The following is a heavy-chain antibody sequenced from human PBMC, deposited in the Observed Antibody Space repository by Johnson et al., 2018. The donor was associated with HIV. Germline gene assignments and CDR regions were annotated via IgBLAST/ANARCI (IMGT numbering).Heavy chain of an antibody. CDR3: ANSGLRTYYYDTGVHDVFDI. Sequence: VQLVESGGGLVKPGGSLRLSCAASGFTFSDYYMSWIRQAPGKGLEWISYISSSGSTIYYADSVKGRFTISRDNAKNSLYLQMSSLRDEDTAVYYCANSGLRTYYYDTGVHDVFDIWGQGTMVTVSS. CDR1: GFTFSDYY. V-gene: IGHV3-11*04. D-gene: IGHD3-22*01. CDR2: ISSSGSTI. J-gene: IGHJ3*02.